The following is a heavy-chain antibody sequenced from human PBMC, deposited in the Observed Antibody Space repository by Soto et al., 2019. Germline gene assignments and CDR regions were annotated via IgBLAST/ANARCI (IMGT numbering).Heavy chain of an antibody. Sequence: QITLKESGPTLVRPTQTLTLTCTFSGFSLSTSGVGVGWIRQSPGKALEWLALIFWDDDKRYSPSLKSRLSITKSTSKHQVVLTMTKMDPVDAGTYYCTHHGYYSYGMDVWGQGTTVTVSS. CDR2: IFWDDDK. J-gene: IGHJ6*02. V-gene: IGHV2-5*02. CDR3: THHGYYSYGMDV. CDR1: GFSLSTSGVG.